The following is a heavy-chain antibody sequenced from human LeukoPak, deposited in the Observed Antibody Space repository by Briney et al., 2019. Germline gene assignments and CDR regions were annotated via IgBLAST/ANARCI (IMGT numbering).Heavy chain of an antibody. V-gene: IGHV3-30*02. D-gene: IGHD2-8*01. Sequence: PGGSLRLSCAASGFTFSSYAMHWIRQAPGRGLEWVAYIKFSGDTKNYADSVKGRFTISRDNSKNTLYLQINTLKAEDTAVYYCAKKKPGNGDIFDYWGQGTLLTVSS. CDR2: IKFSGDTK. CDR1: GFTFSSYA. J-gene: IGHJ4*02. CDR3: AKKKPGNGDIFDY.